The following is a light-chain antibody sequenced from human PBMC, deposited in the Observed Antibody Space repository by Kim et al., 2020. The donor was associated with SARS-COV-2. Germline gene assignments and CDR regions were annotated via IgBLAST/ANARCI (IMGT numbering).Light chain of an antibody. CDR1: ALPKQY. Sequence: SYELTQPPSVSVSPGQTARITCSGDALPKQYAYWYQQKPGQAPVLMIYKDSERPSGIPERFSGSSSGTTVTLTISGVQAEDEADYYCQSADSSGVVFGGGTKLTVL. V-gene: IGLV3-25*03. CDR2: KDS. J-gene: IGLJ2*01. CDR3: QSADSSGVV.